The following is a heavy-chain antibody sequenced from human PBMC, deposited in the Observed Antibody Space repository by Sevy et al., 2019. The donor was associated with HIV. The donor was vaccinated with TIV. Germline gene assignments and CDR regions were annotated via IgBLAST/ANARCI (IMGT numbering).Heavy chain of an antibody. CDR3: ARALQDYYYGMDV. CDR2: IYYSGST. Sequence: SETLSLTCTVSGDSISSYYWSWIRQPPGKGLEWIGYIYYSGSTNYNPSLKSRVAISKDTSKNQFSLKLSSVTAADTAVHYCARALQDYYYGMDVWGQGTTVTVSS. J-gene: IGHJ6*02. V-gene: IGHV4-59*01. CDR1: GDSISSYY.